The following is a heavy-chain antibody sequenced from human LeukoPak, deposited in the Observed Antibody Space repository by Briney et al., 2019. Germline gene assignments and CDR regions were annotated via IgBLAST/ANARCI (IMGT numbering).Heavy chain of an antibody. Sequence: ASVKVSCKASGYTFTGYYMHWVRQAPGQGLEWMGWINPNSGGTNYAQKFQGRVTMTRDTSISTAYMELSRLRSDDTAVYYCAREGGYSYGSAAARDYWGQGTLVTVSS. D-gene: IGHD5-18*01. V-gene: IGHV1-2*02. CDR3: AREGGYSYGSAAARDY. J-gene: IGHJ4*02. CDR1: GYTFTGYY. CDR2: INPNSGGT.